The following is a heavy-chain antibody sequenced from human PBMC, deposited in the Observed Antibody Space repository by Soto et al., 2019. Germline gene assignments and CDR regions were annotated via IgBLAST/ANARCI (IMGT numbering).Heavy chain of an antibody. D-gene: IGHD6-19*01. V-gene: IGHV3-13*01. J-gene: IGHJ4*02. CDR3: AKERGWRKLFDY. Sequence: GGSLRLSCAASGFTFSSYDMHWVRQATGKGLEWVSAIGTAGDTYYPGSVKGRFTISRENAKNSLYLQMNSLRAGDTAVYYCAKERGWRKLFDYWGQGTLVTVSS. CDR1: GFTFSSYD. CDR2: IGTAGDT.